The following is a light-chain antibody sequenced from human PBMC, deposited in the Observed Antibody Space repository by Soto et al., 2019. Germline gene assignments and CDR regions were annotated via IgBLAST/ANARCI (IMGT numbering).Light chain of an antibody. CDR1: QSVSSSS. CDR3: QQYGSSPQT. Sequence: EIVLTQSPATLSLSPGERATLSCGASQSVSSSSLAWYQQKPGLAPRLLIYDASYRATGIPDRFSGSGSGTDFTLTISRLEPEDFAVYYCQQYGSSPQTFGQGTKLEIK. CDR2: DAS. J-gene: IGKJ2*01. V-gene: IGKV3D-20*01.